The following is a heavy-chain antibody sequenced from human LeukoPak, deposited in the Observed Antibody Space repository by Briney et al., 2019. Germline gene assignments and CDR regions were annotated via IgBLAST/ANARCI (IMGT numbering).Heavy chain of an antibody. Sequence: PSQTLSLTCTVSGGSISSGSYYWSWIRQPAGKGLEWIGRIYTSGSTNYNPSLKSRVTISVDRSKNQFSLKLSSVTAADTAVYYCARGDYSDEGGFDYWGQGTLVTVSS. CDR2: IYTSGST. D-gene: IGHD2-15*01. J-gene: IGHJ4*02. CDR1: GGSISSGSYY. CDR3: ARGDYSDEGGFDY. V-gene: IGHV4-61*02.